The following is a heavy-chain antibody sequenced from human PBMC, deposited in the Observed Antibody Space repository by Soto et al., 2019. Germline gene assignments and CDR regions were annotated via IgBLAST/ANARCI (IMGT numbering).Heavy chain of an antibody. CDR3: GRVVEGATRHTDLDS. D-gene: IGHD2-21*01. CDR2: IFFTGNI. V-gene: IGHV4-39*01. J-gene: IGHJ5*01. Sequence: SETLSLTCTVSGASLSSISYYWGWIRQPPGKGLEWVGSIFFTGNIYYNPSLKSRVTISVDTSRNQFSLMVNSVTAADTAVYYCGRVVEGATRHTDLDSWGQGTLVTVSS. CDR1: GASLSSISYY.